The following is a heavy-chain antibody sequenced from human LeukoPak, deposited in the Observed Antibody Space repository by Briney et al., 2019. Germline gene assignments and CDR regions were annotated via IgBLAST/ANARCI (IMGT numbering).Heavy chain of an antibody. CDR3: ARRVIMSATGVPDTWLDP. J-gene: IGHJ5*02. CDR2: VFHGGST. Sequence: SETLSLTCAVSGGSISSSNWWSWVRQPPGKGLEWIGEVFHGGSTNFNPSLQSRVTISIDTSKNQFSLNLSSVTAADTAVYYCARRVIMSATGVPDTWLDPWGQGILVTVSS. CDR1: GGSISSSNW. D-gene: IGHD2-8*02. V-gene: IGHV4-4*02.